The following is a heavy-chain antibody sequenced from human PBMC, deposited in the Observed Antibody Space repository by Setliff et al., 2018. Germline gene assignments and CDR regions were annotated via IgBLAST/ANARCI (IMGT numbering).Heavy chain of an antibody. J-gene: IGHJ4*02. Sequence: LRLSCAASGFTFSTYRMHWVRQAPGKGLEWVAVIWDDGVKKYHADSVKGRFTISRDNSKNTLYLQMNILRPEDAAVYYCARTCSGSGCYAGLESWGQGTPVTVSS. CDR2: IWDDGVKK. D-gene: IGHD2-15*01. V-gene: IGHV3-33*08. CDR1: GFTFSTYR. CDR3: ARTCSGSGCYAGLES.